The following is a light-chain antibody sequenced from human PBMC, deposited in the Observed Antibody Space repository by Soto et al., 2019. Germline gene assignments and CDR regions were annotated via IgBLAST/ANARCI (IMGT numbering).Light chain of an antibody. CDR1: QSLLNSNGFNY. J-gene: IGKJ1*01. CDR3: MQALQAPLT. V-gene: IGKV2-28*01. Sequence: IVMTQSPLSLPVTRGEPASISCRSSQSLLNSNGFNYLDWYLQKPGQSPQLLIYLGSSRASGVPDRFSGSGSGTDFTLTISRVEAEDVGFYYCMQALQAPLTFGQGTRVEIK. CDR2: LGS.